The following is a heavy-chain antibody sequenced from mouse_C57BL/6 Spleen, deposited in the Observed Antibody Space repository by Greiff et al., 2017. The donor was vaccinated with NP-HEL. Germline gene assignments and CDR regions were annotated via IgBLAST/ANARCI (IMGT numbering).Heavy chain of an antibody. J-gene: IGHJ3*01. CDR1: GYAFTNYL. CDR2: INPGSGGT. CDR3: ARREYSGSWFAY. V-gene: IGHV1-54*01. Sequence: VQLQQSGAELVRPGTSVKVSCKASGYAFTNYLIEWVKQRPGQGLEWIGVINPGSGGTNYNEKFKGKATLTADKSSSTAYMQLSSLTSEDSAVYFWARREYSGSWFAYWGQGTLVTVSA. D-gene: IGHD2-10*02.